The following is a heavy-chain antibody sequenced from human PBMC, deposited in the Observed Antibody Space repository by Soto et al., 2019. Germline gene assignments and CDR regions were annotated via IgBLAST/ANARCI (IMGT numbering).Heavy chain of an antibody. Sequence: QVQLVESGGGVVQPGRSLRLSCAASGFTFSSYGMHWVRQAPGKGLEWVAVISYDGSNKYYADSVKGRFTISRDNSKNKLYLQMNSLRAEETVVYYCAKDMVAAGDGMDVWGQGTTVTVSS. CDR3: AKDMVAAGDGMDV. CDR2: ISYDGSNK. D-gene: IGHD6-13*01. CDR1: GFTFSSYG. J-gene: IGHJ6*02. V-gene: IGHV3-30*18.